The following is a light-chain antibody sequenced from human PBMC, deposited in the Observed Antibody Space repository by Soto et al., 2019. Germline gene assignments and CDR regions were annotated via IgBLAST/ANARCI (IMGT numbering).Light chain of an antibody. CDR2: HTS. CDR3: QQRSDGLT. J-gene: IGKJ4*01. Sequence: ETVLTQSPATLSLSPGERATLFCRASQSVGTNLAWFQQKSGQAPRLLIYHTSNRATGIPARFSGSGSGTDFNLTISSLEPGDFADYYCQQRSDGLTFGGGTKVELK. V-gene: IGKV3-11*01. CDR1: QSVGTN.